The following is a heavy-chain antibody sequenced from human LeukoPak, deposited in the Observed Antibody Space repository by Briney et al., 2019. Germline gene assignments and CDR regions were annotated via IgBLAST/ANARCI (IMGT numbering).Heavy chain of an antibody. CDR2: ISAYNGNT. CDR3: AISTHYYDSSGDGAFDI. V-gene: IGHV1-18*01. Sequence: ASVKVSCKASGYTFTSYGISWVRQAPGQGLEWMGWISAYNGNTNYAQKLQGRVTLTADKSTSTAYMELSSLKSEDTAVYYCAISTHYYDSSGDGAFDIWGQGTVVTVSS. CDR1: GYTFTSYG. D-gene: IGHD3-22*01. J-gene: IGHJ3*02.